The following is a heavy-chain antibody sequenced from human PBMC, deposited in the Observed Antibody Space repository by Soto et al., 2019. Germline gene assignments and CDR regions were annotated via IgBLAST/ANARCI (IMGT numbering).Heavy chain of an antibody. D-gene: IGHD5-12*01. CDR1: GFTFGDYA. V-gene: IGHV3-49*03. CDR3: TRDTVAVVATITPGY. CDR2: IRSKAYGGTT. J-gene: IGHJ4*02. Sequence: GGSMRLSCTASGFTFGDYAMSWFRQAPGKGLEWVGFIRSKAYGGTTEYAASVKGRFTISRDDSKSIAYLQMNSLKTEDTAVYYCTRDTVAVVATITPGYWGQGTLVTVSS.